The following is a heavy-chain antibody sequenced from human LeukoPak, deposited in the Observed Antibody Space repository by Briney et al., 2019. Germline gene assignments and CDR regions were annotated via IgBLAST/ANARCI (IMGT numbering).Heavy chain of an antibody. D-gene: IGHD3-10*01. CDR2: INAGNGNT. Sequence: ASVKVSCKASGYTFTSYAMHWVRQAPGQRLEWMGWINAGNGNTKYSQKFQGRVTITRDTPASTAYMELSSLRSEDTAVYYCARDGVNRENWFDPWGQGTLVTVSS. CDR3: ARDGVNRENWFDP. V-gene: IGHV1-3*01. CDR1: GYTFTSYA. J-gene: IGHJ5*02.